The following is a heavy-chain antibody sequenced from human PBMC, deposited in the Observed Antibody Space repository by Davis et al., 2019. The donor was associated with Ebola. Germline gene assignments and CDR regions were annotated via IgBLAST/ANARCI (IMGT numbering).Heavy chain of an antibody. Sequence: GESLKISCAASGFTFSSYGMHWVRQAPGKGLEWVAVIWYDGSNKYYADSVKGRFTISRDNSKNTLYLQMNSLRAEDTAVYYCARWGGAVVVVAATRYYYGMDVWGQGTTVTVSS. CDR2: IWYDGSNK. CDR3: ARWGGAVVVVAATRYYYGMDV. V-gene: IGHV3-33*01. CDR1: GFTFSSYG. J-gene: IGHJ6*02. D-gene: IGHD2-15*01.